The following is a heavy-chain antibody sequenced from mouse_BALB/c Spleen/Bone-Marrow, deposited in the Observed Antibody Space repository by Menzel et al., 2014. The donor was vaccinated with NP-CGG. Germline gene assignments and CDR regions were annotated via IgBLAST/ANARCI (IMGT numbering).Heavy chain of an antibody. CDR2: INPSNGGT. CDR1: GYTFSSDY. J-gene: IGHJ4*01. D-gene: IGHD2-12*01. Sequence: QVQLQQSGAELVKPGASVKLSCKASGYTFSSDYMYWVKQRPGQGLEWIGEINPSNGGTNFNEKFKSKATLTVDKSSSTAYMQLSSLTSEDSAVYYCIRSRRAMDYWGQGTSVTGSS. V-gene: IGHV1S81*02. CDR3: IRSRRAMDY.